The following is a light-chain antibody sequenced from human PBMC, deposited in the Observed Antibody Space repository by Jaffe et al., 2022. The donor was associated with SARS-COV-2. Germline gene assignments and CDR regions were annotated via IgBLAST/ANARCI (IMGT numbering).Light chain of an antibody. J-gene: IGKJ2*01. Sequence: EIVLTQSPGTLSLSPGERATLSCRASQSVSSSYLAWYQLKPGQAPRLLIYAASSRATGIPDRFSGSGSGTDFTLTISRLEPEDFAVYYCQQYGSSLFTFGQGTKLEIK. V-gene: IGKV3-20*01. CDR1: QSVSSSY. CDR3: QQYGSSLFT. CDR2: AAS.